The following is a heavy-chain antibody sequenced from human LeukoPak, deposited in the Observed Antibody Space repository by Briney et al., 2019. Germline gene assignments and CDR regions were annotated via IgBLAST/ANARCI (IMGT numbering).Heavy chain of an antibody. D-gene: IGHD3-3*01. CDR1: GYTFTGYY. J-gene: IGHJ3*01. Sequence: GASVKVSCKASGYTFTGYYMHWVRQTPGQGLEWMGWINPNSGGTNYAQKFQGRVTMTRDTSISTAYMELSRLRSDDTAVYYCARGPYYDFWSGYFPRSDAFDLWARGTMVTVSS. V-gene: IGHV1-2*02. CDR3: ARGPYYDFWSGYFPRSDAFDL. CDR2: INPNSGGT.